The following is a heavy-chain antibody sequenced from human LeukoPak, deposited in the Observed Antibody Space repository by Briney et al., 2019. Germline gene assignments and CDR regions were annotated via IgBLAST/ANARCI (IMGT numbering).Heavy chain of an antibody. Sequence: GGSLRLSCAASGFTLSSYWMHWVRHAPGKGLEWVSRINTDGRSTNYADSVKGRFTISRDNAKNTVYLQMNSLRAEDTAVYYCAKGSLSRYYDSSGYHDYWGQGTLVTVSS. D-gene: IGHD3-22*01. CDR3: AKGSLSRYYDSSGYHDY. CDR2: INTDGRST. V-gene: IGHV3-74*01. CDR1: GFTLSSYW. J-gene: IGHJ4*02.